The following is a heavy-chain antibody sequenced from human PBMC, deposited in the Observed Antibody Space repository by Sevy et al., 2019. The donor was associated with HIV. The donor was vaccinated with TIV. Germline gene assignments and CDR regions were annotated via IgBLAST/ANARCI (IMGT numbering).Heavy chain of an antibody. J-gene: IGHJ4*02. Sequence: ASVKVSCKASGYSFSRNDIAWVRQAAGQGLEWMGWMNPKNGNTDYAQKFQGRVTITKDTSISTVYMELISLTSDDTAIYYCARDFYYGSGSYYDYWGQGTLVTVSS. D-gene: IGHD3-10*01. CDR1: GYSFSRND. CDR2: MNPKNGNT. V-gene: IGHV1-8*03. CDR3: ARDFYYGSGSYYDY.